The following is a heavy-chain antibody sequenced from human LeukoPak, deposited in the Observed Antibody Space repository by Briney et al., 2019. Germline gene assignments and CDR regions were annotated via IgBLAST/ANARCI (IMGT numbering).Heavy chain of an antibody. CDR2: IYHSGST. CDR3: ARDPYSYGSRYSDY. V-gene: IGHV4-4*02. J-gene: IGHJ4*02. CDR1: GGSISSSNW. D-gene: IGHD5-18*01. Sequence: SETLSLTCAVSGGSISSSNWWSWVLQPPGKGLEWIVEIYHSGSTNYNPSLKSRVTISVDKSKNQFSLKLSSVTAADTAVYYCARDPYSYGSRYSDYWGQGTLVTVSS.